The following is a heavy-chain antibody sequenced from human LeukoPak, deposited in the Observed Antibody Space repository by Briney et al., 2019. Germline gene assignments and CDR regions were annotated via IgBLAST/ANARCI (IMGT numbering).Heavy chain of an antibody. CDR2: ISGSGGST. D-gene: IGHD2-2*01. J-gene: IGHJ3*02. CDR3: ASHPRTDIVVVPAADDAFDI. CDR1: GFTFSSYA. V-gene: IGHV3-21*06. Sequence: PGRSLRLSCAASGFTFSSYAMHWVRQAPGKGLEWVSAISGSGGSTYYADSVKGRFSISRDNAKSSLDLQMNSLRAEDTAVYYCASHPRTDIVVVPAADDAFDIWGQGTMVTVSS.